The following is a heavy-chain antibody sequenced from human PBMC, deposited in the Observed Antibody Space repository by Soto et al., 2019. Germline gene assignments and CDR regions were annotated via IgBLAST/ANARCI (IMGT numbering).Heavy chain of an antibody. J-gene: IGHJ5*01. CDR1: EFTFSTHA. V-gene: IGHV3-23*01. D-gene: IGHD2-2*01. Sequence: PGGSLRLSCAASEFTFSTHAMTWVRQAPGKGLEWVSSIIGSGGSTYYADSVKGRFTISRDNSKNTLYLQMNSLRAEDAAVYSCAKAGYCVSTSCYFPFDSWGQGTLVTVSS. CDR2: IIGSGGST. CDR3: AKAGYCVSTSCYFPFDS.